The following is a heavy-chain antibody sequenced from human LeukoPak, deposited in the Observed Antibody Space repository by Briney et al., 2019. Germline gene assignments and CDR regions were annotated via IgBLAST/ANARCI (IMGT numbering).Heavy chain of an antibody. J-gene: IGHJ4*02. Sequence: SETLSLTCTVSGGSISSYYWSWIRQPPGKGLEWIGYIYYSGSTYYNPSLKSRVTISVDTSKNQFSLKLSSVTAADTAVYYCARGDGRGVPLYYFDYWGQGTLVTVSS. CDR3: ARGDGRGVPLYYFDY. CDR1: GGSISSYY. CDR2: IYYSGST. V-gene: IGHV4-59*01. D-gene: IGHD3-10*01.